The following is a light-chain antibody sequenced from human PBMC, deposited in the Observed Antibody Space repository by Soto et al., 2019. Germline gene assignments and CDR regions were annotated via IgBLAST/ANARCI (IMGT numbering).Light chain of an antibody. CDR2: GAS. CDR1: QSVNSN. Sequence: EKVMTQSPATLSVSPGERATLSCRASQSVNSNLAWYQQKPGQAPRLLIYGASTRATGIPARFSGSASGTEFTLTISSLQSEDFAVYDCQQYNDWPLPFGGGTKVEIK. CDR3: QQYNDWPLP. J-gene: IGKJ4*01. V-gene: IGKV3-15*01.